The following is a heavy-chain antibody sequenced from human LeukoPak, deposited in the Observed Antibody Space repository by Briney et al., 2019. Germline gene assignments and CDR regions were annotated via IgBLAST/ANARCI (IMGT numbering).Heavy chain of an antibody. D-gene: IGHD3-10*01. Sequence: GGSLRLSCAASGFTFSSYAMGWVRQAPGKGLEWVSAISGSGGSTYYADSVKGRFTISRDNSKNTLYLQMNSLRAEDTAVYYCAKYLISGPGGVVDYWGQGTLVTVSS. CDR1: GFTFSSYA. V-gene: IGHV3-23*01. CDR3: AKYLISGPGGVVDY. J-gene: IGHJ4*02. CDR2: ISGSGGST.